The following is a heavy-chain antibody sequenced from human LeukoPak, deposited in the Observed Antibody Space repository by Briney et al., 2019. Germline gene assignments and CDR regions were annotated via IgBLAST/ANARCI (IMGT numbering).Heavy chain of an antibody. D-gene: IGHD3-22*01. CDR3: ARDLGYYDSSGLT. Sequence: SVKVSCKASGGTFSSYAISWVRQAPGQGLEWMGRIIPIFGIANYAQKFQGRITITADKSTSTAYMELSSLRSEDTAVYYCARDLGYYDSSGLTWGQGTLVTVSS. J-gene: IGHJ4*02. V-gene: IGHV1-69*04. CDR1: GGTFSSYA. CDR2: IIPIFGIA.